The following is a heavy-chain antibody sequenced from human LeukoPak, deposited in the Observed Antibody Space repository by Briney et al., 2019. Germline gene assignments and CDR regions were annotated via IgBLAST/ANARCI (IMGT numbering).Heavy chain of an antibody. D-gene: IGHD6-19*01. V-gene: IGHV4-59*12. Sequence: PSETLSLTCTVSGGSISSYYWSWIRQPPGKGLEWIGYIYCSGSTNYNPSLKSRVTISVDTSKNQFSLKLSSVTAADTAVYYCASGVAEAGTGSWFDPWGQGTLVTVSS. CDR1: GGSISSYY. J-gene: IGHJ5*02. CDR3: ASGVAEAGTGSWFDP. CDR2: IYCSGST.